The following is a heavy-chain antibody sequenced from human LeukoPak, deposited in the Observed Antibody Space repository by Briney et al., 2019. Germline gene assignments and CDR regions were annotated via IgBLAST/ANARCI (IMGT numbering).Heavy chain of an antibody. CDR2: IYTSGST. J-gene: IGHJ6*03. CDR3: ARGATYYYYMDV. V-gene: IGHV4-61*02. Sequence: PSETLSLTCTVSGGSISSGSYYWSWIRQPAGKGLEWIGRIYTSGSTYYNPSLKSRVTISVDTSKNQFSLKLSSVTAADTAVYYCARGATYYYYMDVWGKGTTVTVSS. CDR1: GGSISSGSYY.